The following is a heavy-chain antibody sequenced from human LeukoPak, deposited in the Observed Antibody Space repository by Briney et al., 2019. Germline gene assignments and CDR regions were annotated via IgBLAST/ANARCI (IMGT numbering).Heavy chain of an antibody. D-gene: IGHD5-24*01. CDR3: ARGRWSATTASYYLDF. CDR1: GYTFTCYY. Sequence: SVKVSCKASGYTFTCYYMHWVRQAPGQGLEWMGRINPNSGGTNYAQKFQGRVTITRDTSASTAYMELSSLTSEDTAVYYCARGRWSATTASYYLDFWGQGTLVTVSS. CDR2: INPNSGGT. V-gene: IGHV1-2*06. J-gene: IGHJ4*02.